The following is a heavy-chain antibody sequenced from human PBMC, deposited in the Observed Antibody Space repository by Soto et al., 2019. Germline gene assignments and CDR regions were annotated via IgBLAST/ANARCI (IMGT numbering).Heavy chain of an antibody. CDR3: AKDLLGPGRAYGMDV. D-gene: IGHD7-27*01. V-gene: IGHV3-30*18. CDR2: ISYDGSNK. Sequence: QVQLVESGGGVVQPGRSLRLSCAASGFTFSGYGMHWVRQAPGKGLECVAVISYDGSNKYYAESVKGRFTISRDNSKNTLYLQMNSLRAEDTSVYYCAKDLLGPGRAYGMDVWGQGTTVTVSS. J-gene: IGHJ6*02. CDR1: GFTFSGYG.